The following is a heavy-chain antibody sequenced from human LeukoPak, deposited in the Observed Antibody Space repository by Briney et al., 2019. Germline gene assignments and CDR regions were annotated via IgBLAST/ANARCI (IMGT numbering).Heavy chain of an antibody. CDR1: GGSISSGGYS. D-gene: IGHD1-26*01. CDR3: ARDVGATPGYFDY. J-gene: IGHJ4*02. Sequence: SETLSLTCAVSGGSISSGGYSWSWIRQPPGKGLEWIGYMYYSGSTNYNPSTNYNPSLKSRVTISVDTSKNQFSLKLSSVTAADTAVYYCARDVGATPGYFDYWGQGTLVTVSS. V-gene: IGHV4-61*08. CDR2: MYYSGST.